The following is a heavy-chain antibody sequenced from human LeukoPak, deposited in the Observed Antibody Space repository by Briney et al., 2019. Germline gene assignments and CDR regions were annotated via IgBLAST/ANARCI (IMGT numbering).Heavy chain of an antibody. CDR3: ARVLRYCSGGNCYSGGLGYMDV. CDR2: ISSSSTYI. CDR1: GFTFSSYG. D-gene: IGHD2-15*01. V-gene: IGHV3-21*04. J-gene: IGHJ6*03. Sequence: KPGGSLRLSCAASGFTFSSYGMSWVRQAPEKGLEWVSSISSSSTYIYYADSVKGRFTISRDNAKNSLYLQMNSLRAEDTAVYYCARVLRYCSGGNCYSGGLGYMDVWGKGTTVTISS.